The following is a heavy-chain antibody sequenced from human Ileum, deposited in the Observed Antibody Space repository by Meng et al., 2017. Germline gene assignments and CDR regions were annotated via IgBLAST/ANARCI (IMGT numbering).Heavy chain of an antibody. J-gene: IGHJ4*02. Sequence: QVHSPQWAQGLLNPPAPLSPSCAVYGGSFSGYYCSWLRQPPGKGLEWIGEINHSGNTNYNPSLNSRVTLSLDTSKNHFSLNLTSVTAADTAVYYCARGREQQLVRGFGYWGQGTVVTVSS. D-gene: IGHD6-6*01. CDR3: ARGREQQLVRGFGY. CDR2: INHSGNT. CDR1: GGSFSGYY. V-gene: IGHV4-34*01.